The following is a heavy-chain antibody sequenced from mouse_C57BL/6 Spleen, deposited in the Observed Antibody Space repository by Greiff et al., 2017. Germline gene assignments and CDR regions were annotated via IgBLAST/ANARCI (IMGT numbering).Heavy chain of an antibody. CDR1: GYSFTGYY. D-gene: IGHD2-4*01. CDR3: ARSVMITGWYFDV. Sequence: EVKLQESGPELVKPGASVKISCKASGYSFTGYYMNWVKQSPEKSLEWIGEINPSTGGTTYNQKFKAKATLTVDKSSSTAYMQLKSLTSEDSAVYYCARSVMITGWYFDVWGTGTTVTVSS. CDR2: INPSTGGT. V-gene: IGHV1-42*01. J-gene: IGHJ1*03.